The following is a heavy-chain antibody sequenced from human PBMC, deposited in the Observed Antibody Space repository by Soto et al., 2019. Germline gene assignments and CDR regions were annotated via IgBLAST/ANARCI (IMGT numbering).Heavy chain of an antibody. V-gene: IGHV3-30-3*01. CDR1: GFTFSSYA. CDR2: ISYDGSNK. D-gene: IGHD2-8*01. J-gene: IGHJ3*02. Sequence: GGSLRLSCAASGFTFSSYAMHWVRQAPGKGLEWVAVISYDGSNKYYADSVKGRFTISRDNSKNTLYLQMNSLRAEDTAVYYCARETRLEWHNLDAFDIWGQGTMVTVSS. CDR3: ARETRLEWHNLDAFDI.